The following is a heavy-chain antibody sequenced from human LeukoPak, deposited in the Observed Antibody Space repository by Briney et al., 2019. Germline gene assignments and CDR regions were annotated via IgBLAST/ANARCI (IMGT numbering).Heavy chain of an antibody. CDR1: GGSFSGYY. CDR2: INHSGST. D-gene: IGHD3-10*01. Sequence: PSETLSLTCAVYGGSFSGYYWSWIRQPPGKGLEWIGEINHSGSTNYNPSLKSRVTISVDTSENQFSLKLSSVTAADTAVYYCARKAMVRGVWWAFDIWGQGTMVTVSS. V-gene: IGHV4-34*01. J-gene: IGHJ3*02. CDR3: ARKAMVRGVWWAFDI.